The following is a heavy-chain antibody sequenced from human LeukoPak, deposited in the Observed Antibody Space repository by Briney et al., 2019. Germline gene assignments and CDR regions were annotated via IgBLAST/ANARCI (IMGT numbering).Heavy chain of an antibody. V-gene: IGHV3-30*03. D-gene: IGHD1-26*01. CDR3: ARTIAVGATFVDY. CDR1: GFTFSNYG. J-gene: IGHJ4*02. Sequence: GGSLRLSCAAAGFTFSNYGIHWVRQAPGKGLEWVAVISKDGSNKDYADSVKGRFIISRDNSKNTLYLQMNSLRAEDTAVYYCARTIAVGATFVDYWGQATLVTVSS. CDR2: ISKDGSNK.